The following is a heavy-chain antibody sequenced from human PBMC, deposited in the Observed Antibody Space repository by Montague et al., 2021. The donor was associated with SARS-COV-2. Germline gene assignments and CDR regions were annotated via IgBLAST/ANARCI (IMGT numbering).Heavy chain of an antibody. J-gene: IGHJ2*01. V-gene: IGHV3-23*05. CDR3: AKNPTVSGMPATIAWYFDL. CDR2: IFASGHNT. CDR1: GFAFSDFA. D-gene: IGHD1-26*01. Sequence: SLRLSCEAYGFAFSDFAMTWVRQAPGKGLEWVSTIFASGHNTYYXDSXKGLFIVSRDNSKSTLFLHMNSLRAEDTAVYYCAKNPTVSGMPATIAWYFDLWGRGALVTVSS.